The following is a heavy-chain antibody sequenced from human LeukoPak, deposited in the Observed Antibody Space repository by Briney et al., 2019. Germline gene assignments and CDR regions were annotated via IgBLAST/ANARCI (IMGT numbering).Heavy chain of an antibody. V-gene: IGHV3-21*01. CDR1: GFTFSSYS. CDR2: ISSSSSYI. Sequence: GGSLRLSCAASGFTFSSYSMNWVRQAPGKGLEWVSSISSSSSYIYYADSVKGRFTISRDNAKNSLYLQMNSLGAEDTAVYYCARDLYSGSYLTTFDYWGQGTLVTVSS. D-gene: IGHD1-26*01. J-gene: IGHJ4*02. CDR3: ARDLYSGSYLTTFDY.